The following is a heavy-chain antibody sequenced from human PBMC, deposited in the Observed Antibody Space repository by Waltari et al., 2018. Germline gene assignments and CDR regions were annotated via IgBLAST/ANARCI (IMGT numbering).Heavy chain of an antibody. CDR2: INTDGSSA. Sequence: EVQLVESGGGFVQPGGSLRLSCEASGSTISRSYMHWVRQVPGKGLVWGSRINTDGSSANYADSVKGRFTISRDNGKNTLYLQMNSLRAEDTAVYYCARDGGGNGYIHYWGQGTLVTVSS. V-gene: IGHV3-74*01. J-gene: IGHJ4*02. CDR3: ARDGGGNGYIHY. D-gene: IGHD3-16*01. CDR1: GSTISRSY.